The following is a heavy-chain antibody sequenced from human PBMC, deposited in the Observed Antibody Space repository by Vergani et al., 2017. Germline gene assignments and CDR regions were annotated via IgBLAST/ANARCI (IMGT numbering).Heavy chain of an antibody. D-gene: IGHD5-18*01. J-gene: IGHJ4*02. CDR2: ISYDGSNK. CDR1: GFTFSSYG. Sequence: QVQLVESGGGVVQPGRSLRLSCAASGFTFSSYGMHWVRQAPGKGLEWVAVISYDGSNKYYADSVKGRFTISRDNSKNTLYLQMNSLRAEDTAAYYCAKGDADTAMVLVDYWGQGTLVTVSS. CDR3: AKGDADTAMVLVDY. V-gene: IGHV3-30*18.